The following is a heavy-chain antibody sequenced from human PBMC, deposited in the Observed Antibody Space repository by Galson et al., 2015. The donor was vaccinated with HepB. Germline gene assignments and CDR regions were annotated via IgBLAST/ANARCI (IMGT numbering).Heavy chain of an antibody. CDR3: AKRGDHYNGDGYYAPFDQ. J-gene: IGHJ4*02. CDR1: GFSFSSFG. D-gene: IGHD3-3*01. V-gene: IGHV3-30*18. CDR2: ISANSAGK. Sequence: SLRLSCAASGFSFSSFGMHWVRQAPDMGLEWVAIISANSAGKYYADSVKGRFTISRDNSKNTVYLQMDSLRAEDTAVYYCAKRGDHYNGDGYYAPFDQWGQGTLVTVSS.